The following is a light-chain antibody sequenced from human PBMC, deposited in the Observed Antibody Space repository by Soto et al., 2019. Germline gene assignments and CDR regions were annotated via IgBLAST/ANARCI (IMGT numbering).Light chain of an antibody. Sequence: MVMTQSPATLYVSPGETTSLSCRSRQSAGYLLAYYQQKPGQAPRLLIYYKSTRATGIPARFSGSGSGTDFTLTISRLEPEDFAVYYCQQYGSSPPITFGQGTRLEI. V-gene: IGKV3-20*01. CDR3: QQYGSSPPIT. CDR2: YKS. J-gene: IGKJ5*01. CDR1: QSAGYL.